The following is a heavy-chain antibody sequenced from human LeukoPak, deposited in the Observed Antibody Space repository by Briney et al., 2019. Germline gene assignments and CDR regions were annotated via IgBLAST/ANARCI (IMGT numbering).Heavy chain of an antibody. CDR3: ARSYYDSSGIDY. D-gene: IGHD3-22*01. CDR1: GGSISSSSYY. Sequence: SETLSLTCTVSGGSISSSSYYWGWIRQPPGKGLEWIGSIYYSGSTYYNPSLKSRVTISVDTSKNQFSLKLSSVTAADTAVYYCARSYYDSSGIDYWGQGTLVTVSP. V-gene: IGHV4-39*01. J-gene: IGHJ4*02. CDR2: IYYSGST.